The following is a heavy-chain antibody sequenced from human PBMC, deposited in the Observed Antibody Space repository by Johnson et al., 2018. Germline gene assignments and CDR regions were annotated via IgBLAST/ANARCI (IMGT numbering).Heavy chain of an antibody. V-gene: IGHV3-21*01. CDR1: GFVFSSFS. Sequence: DVQLLESGGGLVEPGGSLRLSCAASGFVFSSFSMNWVRQAPGKGLAWVSSTSCCGNHIYYADSLKGRFTISRDDGKYSLYLQMNRLTVEDTSVYYCASHPLVGANRDYWGQGTLVTVSS. CDR3: ASHPLVGANRDY. CDR2: TSCCGNHI. D-gene: IGHD4/OR15-4a*01. J-gene: IGHJ4*02.